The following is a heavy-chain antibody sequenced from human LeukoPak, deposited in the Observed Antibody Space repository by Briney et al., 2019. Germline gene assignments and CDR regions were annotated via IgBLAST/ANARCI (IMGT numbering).Heavy chain of an antibody. CDR3: ARDLNEDAFDI. J-gene: IGHJ3*02. D-gene: IGHD1-1*01. CDR1: GFTFSSYW. CDR2: IKQDGSEK. V-gene: IGHV3-7*01. Sequence: PGRSLRLSCAASGFTFSSYWMSWVRQAPGKGLEWVANIKQDGSEKYYVDSVKGRFTISRDNAKNSLYLQMNSLRAEDTAVYYCARDLNEDAFDIWGQGTMVTVSS.